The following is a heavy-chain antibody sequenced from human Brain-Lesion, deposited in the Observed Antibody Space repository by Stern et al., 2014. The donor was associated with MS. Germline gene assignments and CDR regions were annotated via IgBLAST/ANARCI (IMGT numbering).Heavy chain of an antibody. CDR3: ARLVAGFYFDF. J-gene: IGHJ4*02. CDR2: IYYSGTT. CDR1: GGSISSSNHY. D-gene: IGHD6-19*01. Sequence: QVQLQESGPGLVKPSETLSLTCTVSGGSISSSNHYWGWIRQPPGKGLEWIGAIYYSGTTSYSPSLKSRVTISVDTSKNQFSLNLSSVTAADTAVYYCARLVAGFYFDFWGPGSPVTVSS. V-gene: IGHV4-39*01.